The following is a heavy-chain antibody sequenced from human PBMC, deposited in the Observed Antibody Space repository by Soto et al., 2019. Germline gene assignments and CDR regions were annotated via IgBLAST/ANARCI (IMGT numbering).Heavy chain of an antibody. Sequence: GGSLRLSCAASGFTFSSYAMSWVRQAPGKGLEWVSAISGSGGSTYYADSVKGRFTISRDNSKNTLYLQMNSLRAEDTAVYYCAKTATSGPYYYYYMDVRGKGTTVTVSS. CDR3: AKTATSGPYYYYYMDV. J-gene: IGHJ6*03. D-gene: IGHD5-18*01. CDR2: ISGSGGST. CDR1: GFTFSSYA. V-gene: IGHV3-23*01.